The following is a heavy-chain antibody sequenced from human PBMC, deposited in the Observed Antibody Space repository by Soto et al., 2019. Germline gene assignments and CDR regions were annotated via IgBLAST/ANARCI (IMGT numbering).Heavy chain of an antibody. CDR1: GFTFRSYA. V-gene: IGHV3-23*01. CDR2: ISGSGGST. D-gene: IGHD3-10*01. Sequence: EVQLLESGGGLVQPGGSLRLSCAASGFTFRSYALNWVRQAPGKGLEWVSVISGSGGSTYYADSVKGRFTISRDNSKNTLYRQMNSLRAEDTAVYYCARDDAFGELTFDYWGQGTLVTVSS. CDR3: ARDDAFGELTFDY. J-gene: IGHJ4*02.